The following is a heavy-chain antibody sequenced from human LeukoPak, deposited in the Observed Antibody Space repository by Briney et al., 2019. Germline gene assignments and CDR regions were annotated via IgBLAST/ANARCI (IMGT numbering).Heavy chain of an antibody. CDR3: ARGGGLSRAPLYYFDY. V-gene: IGHV4-59*01. CDR1: GGSISSYY. CDR2: IYYSGST. Sequence: SETLSLTCTVSGGSISSYYWSWIRQPPGKGLEWIGYIYYSGSTNYNPSLKSRVTISVDTSKNQFSLKLSSVTAADTAVYYCARGGGLSRAPLYYFDYWGQGTLVTVSS. J-gene: IGHJ4*02. D-gene: IGHD1-26*01.